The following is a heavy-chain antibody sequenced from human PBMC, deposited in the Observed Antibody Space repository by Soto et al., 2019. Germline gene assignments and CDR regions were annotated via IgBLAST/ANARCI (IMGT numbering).Heavy chain of an antibody. D-gene: IGHD4-4*01. V-gene: IGHV1-3*01. CDR1: GYTFTSYA. CDR2: INAGNGNT. CDR3: AREAYRLNRYYFDY. Sequence: QVQLVQSGAEVKKPGASVKVSCKASGYTFTSYAMHWVRQAPGQRLEWMGWINAGNGNTKYSQKFQGRVTISRDTSASTAYMELSSLISEDTAVYYCAREAYRLNRYYFDYWGQGTLVTVSS. J-gene: IGHJ4*02.